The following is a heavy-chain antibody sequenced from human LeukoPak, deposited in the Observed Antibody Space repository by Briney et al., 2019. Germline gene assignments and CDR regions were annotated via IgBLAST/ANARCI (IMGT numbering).Heavy chain of an antibody. V-gene: IGHV5-51*01. Sequence: GESLKISWKGSGYSFNSYWIGWVRQMPGKGLEWMGIIYPGDSDTRYSPSFQGQVTISADKSISTAYLQWSSQKASDTAMYYCARHLGPVSAAFGYWGQGTLVTVSS. CDR1: GYSFNSYW. J-gene: IGHJ4*02. CDR3: ARHLGPVSAAFGY. D-gene: IGHD6-13*01. CDR2: IYPGDSDT.